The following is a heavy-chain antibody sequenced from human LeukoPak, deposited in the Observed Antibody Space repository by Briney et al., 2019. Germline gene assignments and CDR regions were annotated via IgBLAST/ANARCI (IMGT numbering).Heavy chain of an antibody. CDR3: ARGTGSGSYYSFLDY. D-gene: IGHD3-10*01. J-gene: IGHJ4*02. Sequence: SETLSLTCTVSGGSISSGDYYWSWIRQPPGKGLEWIGYIYYSGSTYNNPSLKSRVTISVDTSKNQFSLKLSSVTAADTAVYYCARGTGSGSYYSFLDYWGQGTLVTVSS. V-gene: IGHV4-30-4*01. CDR2: IYYSGST. CDR1: GGSISSGDYY.